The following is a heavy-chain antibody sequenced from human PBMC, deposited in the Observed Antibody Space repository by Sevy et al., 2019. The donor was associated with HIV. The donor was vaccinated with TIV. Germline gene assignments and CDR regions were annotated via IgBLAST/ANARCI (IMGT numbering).Heavy chain of an antibody. CDR2: IIPIFGTA. CDR1: GGTFSSYA. D-gene: IGHD2-2*01. V-gene: IGHV1-69*13. Sequence: ASVKVSCKASGGTFSSYAISWVRQAPGQGLEWMGGIIPIFGTANYAQKFQGRVTITADESTSTAYMELSSLRSEDTAVYYCARDCSSASCLWGMDVWGQGTMVTVSS. J-gene: IGHJ6*02. CDR3: ARDCSSASCLWGMDV.